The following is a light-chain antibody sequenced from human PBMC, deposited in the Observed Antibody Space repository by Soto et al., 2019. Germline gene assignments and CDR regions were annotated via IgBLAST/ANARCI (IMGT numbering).Light chain of an antibody. CDR2: EVS. V-gene: IGLV2-14*01. J-gene: IGLJ1*01. CDR1: SSDVGSHNY. CDR3: CSYVGSYSYV. Sequence: QSALTQPASVSGSPGQSITISCTGTSSDVGSHNYVSWYQHHPGKAPRLIIYEVSNRPSGLSNRFSGSKSGNTASLTISGLQAEDEADYYCCSYVGSYSYVFGTGTKVTVL.